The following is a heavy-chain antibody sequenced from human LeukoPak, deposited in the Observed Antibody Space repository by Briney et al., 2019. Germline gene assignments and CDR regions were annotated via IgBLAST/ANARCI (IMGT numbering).Heavy chain of an antibody. CDR1: AFTFSSYA. V-gene: IGHV3-23*01. J-gene: IGHJ3*02. D-gene: IGHD3-9*01. Sequence: PGGSLRLSCAASAFTFSSYAMSWVRQAPGKGLEWVSAISGSGGSTYYADSVKGRFTISRDNSKNTLYLQMNSLRAEDTAVYYCAKDMPYFDWLKDDAFDIWGQGTMVTVSS. CDR2: ISGSGGST. CDR3: AKDMPYFDWLKDDAFDI.